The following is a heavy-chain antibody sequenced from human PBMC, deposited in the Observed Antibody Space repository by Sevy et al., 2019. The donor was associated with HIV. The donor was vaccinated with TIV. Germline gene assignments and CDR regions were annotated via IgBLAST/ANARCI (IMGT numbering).Heavy chain of an antibody. CDR1: GFTFRTYS. V-gene: IGHV3-48*01. CDR2: ISRSSRTL. Sequence: GGSLRLSCAASGFTFRTYSMNWVRQAPGKGLEWLSYISRSSRTLYYADSVEGRFTISRDNAKNSLYLQINSLRAEDTAVYYCARAYSGGWPQGAWTDYWGQGTLVTVSS. J-gene: IGHJ4*02. CDR3: ARAYSGGWPQGAWTDY. D-gene: IGHD6-19*01.